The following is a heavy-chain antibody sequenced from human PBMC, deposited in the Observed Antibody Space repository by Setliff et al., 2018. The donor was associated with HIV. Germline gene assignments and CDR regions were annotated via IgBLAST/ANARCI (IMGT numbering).Heavy chain of an antibody. V-gene: IGHV4-4*09. J-gene: IGHJ3*02. Sequence: SETLSLTCTVSGGSISTSYWNWIRQPPGKGLEWVAYIYISGTTNYDPSLKSRVTISLDTSRNQFSLKLGSVTAADTAMYYCAREHCSGGSCNGFDIWGQGTMVTVSS. D-gene: IGHD2-15*01. CDR3: AREHCSGGSCNGFDI. CDR1: GGSISTSY. CDR2: IYISGTT.